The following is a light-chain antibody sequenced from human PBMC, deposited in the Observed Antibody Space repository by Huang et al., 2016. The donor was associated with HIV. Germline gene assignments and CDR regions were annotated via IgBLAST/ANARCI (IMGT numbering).Light chain of an antibody. Sequence: DIKMTQSPSSLSASVGDRVTITCRASQSISNYLNGYQQKPGKAPKLLIYAASSLQSGVPSRFSGSGSGTDFTLTISSLQPEDFATYYCQQSYSTPRTFGQGTKVEIK. J-gene: IGKJ1*01. CDR2: AAS. CDR3: QQSYSTPRT. CDR1: QSISNY. V-gene: IGKV1-39*01.